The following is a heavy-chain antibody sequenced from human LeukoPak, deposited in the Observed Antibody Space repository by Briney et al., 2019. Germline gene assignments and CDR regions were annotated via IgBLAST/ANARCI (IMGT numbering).Heavy chain of an antibody. CDR1: GGSISSSSYY. J-gene: IGHJ4*02. CDR3: ARERIARYYLDY. D-gene: IGHD2/OR15-2a*01. V-gene: IGHV4-39*07. CDR2: IYYSGST. Sequence: SETLSLTCTVSGGSISSSSYYWAWIRRPPGKGLEWIGTIYYSGSTYYNPSLKSRVTISQDTSKNQFSLNLSSVTAADTAVYYCARERIARYYLDYWGQGTLVTVSS.